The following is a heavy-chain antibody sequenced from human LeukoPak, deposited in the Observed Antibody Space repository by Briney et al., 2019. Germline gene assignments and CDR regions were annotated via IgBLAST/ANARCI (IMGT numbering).Heavy chain of an antibody. CDR1: GYTFTSYD. CDR3: ARVGFGAMIVVVSYYYYMDV. V-gene: IGHV1-8*01. J-gene: IGHJ6*03. Sequence: ASVKVSCKASGYTFTSYDINWVRQAPGPGLEWMGWMNLNSGNTGYAQTFQGRVTMTRHTSISTAYMELSSLRSEDTAVYYCARVGFGAMIVVVSYYYYMDVWGKGTTVTVSS. D-gene: IGHD3-22*01. CDR2: MNLNSGNT.